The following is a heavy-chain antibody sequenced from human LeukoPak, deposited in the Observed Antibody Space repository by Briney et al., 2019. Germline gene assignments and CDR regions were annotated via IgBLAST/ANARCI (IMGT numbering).Heavy chain of an antibody. D-gene: IGHD3-22*01. CDR1: GGSIIHGSYY. Sequence: SETLSLTCNVSGGSIIHGSYYWGWIRQPPGKGLEWIGSIYYSGITYYNPSLKSRVTLTVDTSTNQFSLRLTSMTAADTAVYFCARVHYDTSGHRYYYYYMDVWGKGTTVTVSS. J-gene: IGHJ6*03. CDR2: IYYSGIT. CDR3: ARVHYDTSGHRYYYYYMDV. V-gene: IGHV4-39*07.